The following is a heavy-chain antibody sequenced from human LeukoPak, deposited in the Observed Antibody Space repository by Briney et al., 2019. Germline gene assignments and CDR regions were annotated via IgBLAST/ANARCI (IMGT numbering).Heavy chain of an antibody. CDR2: ISSTGGTI. CDR1: GFTFRNYL. V-gene: IGHV3-48*01. CDR3: AKDSSSGWYGGLDY. D-gene: IGHD6-19*01. J-gene: IGHJ4*02. Sequence: GGSLRLSCAASGFTFRNYLMNWVRQAPGEGLEGVSFISSTGGTIYYADSVKGRFTVSRDNGKNSLLLQMNSLRAEGTAVYYCAKDSSSGWYGGLDYWGQGTLVTVSS.